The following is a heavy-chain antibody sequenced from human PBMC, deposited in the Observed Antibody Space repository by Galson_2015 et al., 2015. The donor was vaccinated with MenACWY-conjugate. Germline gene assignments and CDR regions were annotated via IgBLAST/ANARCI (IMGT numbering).Heavy chain of an antibody. Sequence: QSGAEVKKPGESLTISCQGSGYIFRTYWIAWVRQMPGKGLEWMGMIYPGDTYIRNNPSFEGQVTMSVEKSISTAYLRWSSLKASDTAMYYCTRRLIANFRDAFDFWGQGTMGTVSS. CDR3: TRRLIANFRDAFDF. D-gene: IGHD2-21*01. CDR1: GYIFRTYW. J-gene: IGHJ3*01. V-gene: IGHV5-51*01. CDR2: IYPGDTYI.